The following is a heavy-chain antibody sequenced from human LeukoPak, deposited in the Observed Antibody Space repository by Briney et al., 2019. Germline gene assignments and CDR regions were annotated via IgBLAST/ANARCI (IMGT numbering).Heavy chain of an antibody. D-gene: IGHD2-2*01. CDR3: ARVREDIVVEWWFDP. Sequence: SETLSLTCTVSGGSISSGGYYWSWIRQPPGKGLEWIGYIYYSGSTNYNPSLKSRVTISVDTSKNQFSLKLSSVTAADTAVYYCARVREDIVVEWWFDPWGQGTLVTVSS. CDR1: GGSISSGGYY. V-gene: IGHV4-61*08. J-gene: IGHJ5*02. CDR2: IYYSGST.